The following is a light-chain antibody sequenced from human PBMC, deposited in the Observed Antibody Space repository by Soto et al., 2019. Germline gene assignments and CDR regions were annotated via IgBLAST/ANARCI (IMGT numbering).Light chain of an antibody. J-gene: IGLJ2*01. Sequence: QSALTQPASVSGSPGQSITISCTGTSSDVGGYNYVSWYQQHPGKAPKLMIYEVSNRPSGVSNRFSGSKSGNTASLTISGLQAGDGGVYYCTSYTRSSTLVVFGGGTKLPVL. CDR1: SSDVGGYNY. CDR3: TSYTRSSTLVV. CDR2: EVS. V-gene: IGLV2-14*01.